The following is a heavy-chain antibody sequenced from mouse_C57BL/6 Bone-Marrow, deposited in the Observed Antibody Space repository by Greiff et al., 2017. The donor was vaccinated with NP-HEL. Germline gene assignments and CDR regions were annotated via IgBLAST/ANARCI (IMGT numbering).Heavy chain of an antibody. Sequence: DVKLQESGGDLVKPGGSLKLSCAASGFTFSSYGMSWVRQTPDKRLEWVATISSGGSYTYYPDSVKGRFTISRDNAKHTLYLQMSSLKSEDTAMYYCARRNYYGSGFAYWGQGTLVTVSA. CDR1: GFTFSSYG. J-gene: IGHJ3*01. CDR3: ARRNYYGSGFAY. D-gene: IGHD1-1*01. CDR2: ISSGGSYT. V-gene: IGHV5-6*02.